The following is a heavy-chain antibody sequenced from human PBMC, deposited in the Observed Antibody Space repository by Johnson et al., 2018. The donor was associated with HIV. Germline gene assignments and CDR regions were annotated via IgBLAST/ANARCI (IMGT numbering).Heavy chain of an antibody. Sequence: VQLVESGGGLVEPGASLRLSCAASGFTVNSNYINWVRQAPGKGLECVSGIYSGGRTYYADSVKGRFTISRDNSKNTLYLQMNSLRAEDTAVYYCAKDYKNYYDSSGYETGTFDIWGQGTMVTVSS. CDR3: AKDYKNYYDSSGYETGTFDI. J-gene: IGHJ3*02. CDR1: GFTVNSNY. CDR2: IYSGGRT. D-gene: IGHD3-22*01. V-gene: IGHV3-66*01.